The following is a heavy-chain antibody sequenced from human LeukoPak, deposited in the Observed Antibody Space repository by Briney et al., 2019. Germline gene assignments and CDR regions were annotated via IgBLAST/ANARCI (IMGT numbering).Heavy chain of an antibody. CDR3: ARPLRGYSYGYSAH. Sequence: PGGSLRLSCAASGFTFSSYSMNWVRQAPGKGLEWVSYVSSGGSTIYYADSVKGRFTISRDNAKNSLYLQMNSLRAEDTAVYYCARPLRGYSYGYSAHWGQGTLVTVSS. CDR2: VSSGGSTI. J-gene: IGHJ4*02. CDR1: GFTFSSYS. D-gene: IGHD5-18*01. V-gene: IGHV3-48*04.